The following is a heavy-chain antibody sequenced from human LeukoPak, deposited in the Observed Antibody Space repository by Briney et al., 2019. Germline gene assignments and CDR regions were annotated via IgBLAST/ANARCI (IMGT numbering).Heavy chain of an antibody. V-gene: IGHV1-69*13. CDR2: IIPIFGTA. Sequence: GASVKVSCKASGGTFSSYAISWVRQAPGQGLEWMGGIIPIFGTANYAQKFQGRVTITADESTSTAYMELSSLRSEDTAVYYCARGYDGSGYYYRNWYFDLWGRGTLVTVSS. CDR3: ARGYDGSGYYYRNWYFDL. CDR1: GGTFSSYA. J-gene: IGHJ2*01. D-gene: IGHD3-22*01.